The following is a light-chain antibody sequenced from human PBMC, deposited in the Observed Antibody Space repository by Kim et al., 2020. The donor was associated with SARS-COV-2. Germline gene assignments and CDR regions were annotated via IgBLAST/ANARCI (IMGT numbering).Light chain of an antibody. CDR3: SSYTSSSTLHV. CDR2: DVS. V-gene: IGLV2-14*03. J-gene: IGLJ1*01. Sequence: IPITCAETSSDVGGNNVVSWYQQHPGKAPKLMIYDVSNRPSGVSNRFSGSKSGNTASLTISGLQAEDEADYYCSSYTSSSTLHVFGTGTKVTVL. CDR1: SSDVGGNNV.